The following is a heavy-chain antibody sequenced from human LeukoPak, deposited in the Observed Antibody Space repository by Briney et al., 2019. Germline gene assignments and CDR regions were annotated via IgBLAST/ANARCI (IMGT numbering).Heavy chain of an antibody. Sequence: SETLSLTCXVSGGSISTGGXYWSWIRQHPGKGLXWIAYIYYSGSTYYNPSLKSRVTISVDTSKNQFSLKLSSVTAADTAVYYCARFHTSGYYRHFDFWGQGALVTVSS. CDR2: IYYSGST. V-gene: IGHV4-31*03. J-gene: IGHJ4*02. CDR1: GGSISTGGXY. CDR3: ARFHTSGYYRHFDF. D-gene: IGHD3-22*01.